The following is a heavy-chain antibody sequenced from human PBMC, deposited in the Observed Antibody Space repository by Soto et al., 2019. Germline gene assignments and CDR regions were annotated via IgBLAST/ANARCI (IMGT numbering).Heavy chain of an antibody. J-gene: IGHJ5*02. V-gene: IGHV1-18*01. Sequence: QVQLVQSGAEVKKPGASVKVSCKASGYTFTSYGISLVRQAPGQGLESMGWISAYNGNTNDAQKLQGRVTMTTDTCTSADYMELRGLRSEDTAVYSCALAARQGGWFDPWGQGTLVTVSS. D-gene: IGHD6-6*01. CDR2: ISAYNGNT. CDR3: ALAARQGGWFDP. CDR1: GYTFTSYG.